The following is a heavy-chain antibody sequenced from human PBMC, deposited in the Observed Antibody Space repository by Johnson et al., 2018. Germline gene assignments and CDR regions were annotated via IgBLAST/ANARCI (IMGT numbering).Heavy chain of an antibody. J-gene: IGHJ6*02. CDR3: AIVVVVVATSRFYYYDGRDV. V-gene: IGHV1-69*01. CDR2: IIPIFGTA. D-gene: IGHD2-15*01. CDR1: GGTFSSYA. Sequence: QVQLVQSGAAVKKPGSSVKVSCKASGGTFSSYAISWVRQAPGQGLEWMGGIIPIFGTANYAQKFQGRVTLTADESTSPAHMDLSSLRTEDTAVYYCAIVVVVVATSRFYYYDGRDVWGQGTTVTVSS.